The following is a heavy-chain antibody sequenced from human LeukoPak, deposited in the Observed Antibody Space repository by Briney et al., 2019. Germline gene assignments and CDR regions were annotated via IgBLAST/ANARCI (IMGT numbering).Heavy chain of an antibody. CDR3: ARLSDYGNLGFYYYMDV. CDR1: GGSISLNYY. V-gene: IGHV4-39*01. CDR2: FDNSGAT. J-gene: IGHJ6*03. D-gene: IGHD4-11*01. Sequence: SETLSLTCTVSGGSISLNYYWGWIRQTPGKGLEWIGNFDNSGATHYNPSLKTRVSISVDASKDQVSLKVTSVTAADTGVYYCARLSDYGNLGFYYYMDVWGKGTTVTVS.